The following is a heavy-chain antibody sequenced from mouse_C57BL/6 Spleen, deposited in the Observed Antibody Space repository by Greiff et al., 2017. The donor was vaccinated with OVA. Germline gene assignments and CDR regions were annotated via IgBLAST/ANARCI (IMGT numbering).Heavy chain of an antibody. CDR2: IDPSDSYT. CDR3: ARGGDHGSSWNYFDY. D-gene: IGHD1-1*01. V-gene: IGHV1-69*01. Sequence: QVQLQQPGAELVMPGASVKLSCKASGYTFTSYWMHWVKQRPGQGLEWIGEIDPSDSYTNYNQKFKGKATLTVDKSSSTAYMQLSSLTSEDSAVYYSARGGDHGSSWNYFDYWGQGTTLTVSS. CDR1: GYTFTSYW. J-gene: IGHJ2*01.